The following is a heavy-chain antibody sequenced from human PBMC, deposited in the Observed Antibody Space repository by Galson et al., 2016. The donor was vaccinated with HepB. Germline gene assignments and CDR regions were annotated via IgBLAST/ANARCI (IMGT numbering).Heavy chain of an antibody. CDR1: GFTVSSYY. V-gene: IGHV3-53*01. CDR3: ARTSDRECTGTRCVNFRYYYYYMDG. Sequence: SLRLSCAASGFTVSSYYMSWVRQAPGKGLEWVSVIFYGGTTYYADSVEGRFTIPRDDSMNTLYLQMNSLTAEDTAVYFCARTSDRECTGTRCVNFRYYYYYMDGWGKGTTVTVSS. J-gene: IGHJ6*03. CDR2: IFYGGTT. D-gene: IGHD2-2*01.